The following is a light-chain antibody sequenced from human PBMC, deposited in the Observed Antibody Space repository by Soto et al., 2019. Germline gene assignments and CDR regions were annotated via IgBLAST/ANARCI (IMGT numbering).Light chain of an antibody. CDR3: QQYGSSGT. J-gene: IGKJ1*01. Sequence: EIVLKQSPGTLSLSPGERATLSCRASQSVSNNYLAWYQQKPGQAPRLLIYGASNRATGIPDRFSGSGSGTDFTLTISRLEPEDFAVYYCQQYGSSGTFGQGTNVDVK. CDR2: GAS. V-gene: IGKV3-20*01. CDR1: QSVSNNY.